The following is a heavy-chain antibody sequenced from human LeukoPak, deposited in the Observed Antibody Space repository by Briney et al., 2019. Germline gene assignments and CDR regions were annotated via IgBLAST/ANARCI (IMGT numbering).Heavy chain of an antibody. CDR1: GGSVSSGDYY. CDR3: ARAYGARPYYYFDS. J-gene: IGHJ4*02. D-gene: IGHD4-17*01. CDR2: IYYSGSA. Sequence: PSETLSLTCTVSGGSVSSGDYYWGWIRQPPGKGLEWIGAIYYSGSAYYNPPLKSRVTISVDTSKNQFSLKVTSVPAADTAVYYCARAYGARPYYYFDSWGQGTLVTVSS. V-gene: IGHV4-39*01.